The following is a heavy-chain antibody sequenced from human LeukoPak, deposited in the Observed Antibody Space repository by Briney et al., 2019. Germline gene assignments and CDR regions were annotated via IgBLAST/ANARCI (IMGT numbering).Heavy chain of an antibody. D-gene: IGHD6-6*01. J-gene: IGHJ4*02. Sequence: PGGSLRLSCAASGFTFSSYGMHWVRQAPGKGLEWVAVIWYDGSNKYYADSVKGRFTISRDNSKNTLYLQMKSLRAEDTAVYYCARDLYSSSSGFLDYWGQGTLVTVSS. CDR2: IWYDGSNK. V-gene: IGHV3-33*01. CDR3: ARDLYSSSSGFLDY. CDR1: GFTFSSYG.